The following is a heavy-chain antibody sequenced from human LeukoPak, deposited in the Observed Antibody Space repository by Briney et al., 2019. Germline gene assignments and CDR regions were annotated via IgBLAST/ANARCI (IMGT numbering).Heavy chain of an antibody. CDR1: GFTFSSYA. CDR3: ARDGAGTTTPFDY. J-gene: IGHJ4*02. Sequence: PGGSLRLSCAASGFTFSSYAMHWVRQAPGKGLEWVAVISYDGSNKYYADSVKGRFTISRDNSKNTLYLQMNSLRAKDTAVYYCARDGAGTTTPFDYWGQGTLVTVSS. CDR2: ISYDGSNK. D-gene: IGHD1-1*01. V-gene: IGHV3-30*04.